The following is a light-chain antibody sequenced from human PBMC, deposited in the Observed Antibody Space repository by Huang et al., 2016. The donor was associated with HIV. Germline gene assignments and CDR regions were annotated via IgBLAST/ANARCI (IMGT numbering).Light chain of an antibody. V-gene: IGKV2-28*01. CDR1: QSLLHSNGYNY. CDR3: MQALQTPFT. Sequence: DIVMTQSPLSLPVSPGEPASISCRSNQSLLHSNGYNYLDWYLQKPGQSPQLVIYLGSNRASGVPDRFSGSGLGTDFTLSITRVEAEDVGVYYCMQALQTPFTFGPGTKVDIK. J-gene: IGKJ3*01. CDR2: LGS.